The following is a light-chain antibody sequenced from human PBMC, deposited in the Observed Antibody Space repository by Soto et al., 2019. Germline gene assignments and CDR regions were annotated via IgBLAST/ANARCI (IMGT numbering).Light chain of an antibody. CDR1: RIDVGGYNF. CDR2: EVS. Sequence: QSLLTQPASVSGSPGQSITISCTGTRIDVGGYNFVSWYQQHPGKAPKLMIYEVSNRPSGVSQRFSGSKSGNTASLTISGLQAEDEADYYCISYTSRSTAVFGTGTKVTVL. CDR3: ISYTSRSTAV. V-gene: IGLV2-14*01. J-gene: IGLJ1*01.